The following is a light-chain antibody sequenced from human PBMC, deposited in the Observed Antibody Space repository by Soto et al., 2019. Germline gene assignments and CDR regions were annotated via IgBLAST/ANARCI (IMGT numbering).Light chain of an antibody. Sequence: EIVMTQSPLSLTVTPGEPASISCKSSQSLQHNNGNTLLDWYMQKPGQSPQLLIYLASRRAPGAPDRVSGSRSGTEFTLRISTVEANDAAIYYCMQALQTPRTFGQGTKLEI. CDR3: MQALQTPRT. CDR1: QSLQHNNGNTL. CDR2: LAS. V-gene: IGKV2-28*01. J-gene: IGKJ1*01.